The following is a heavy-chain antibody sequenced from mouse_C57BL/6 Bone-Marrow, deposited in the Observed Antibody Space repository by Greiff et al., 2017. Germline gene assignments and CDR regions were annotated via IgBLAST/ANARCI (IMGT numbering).Heavy chain of an antibody. D-gene: IGHD2-2*01. Sequence: VQLKQPGAELVMPGASVKLSCKASGYTFTSYWMHWVKQRPGQGLEWIGEIDPSDSDTNYNHKFKGKSTLTVDKSSSTAYMQLSSLTSEDSAVYYCAKGENYGYDQAWFAYWGQGTLVTVSA. CDR2: IDPSDSDT. CDR3: AKGENYGYDQAWFAY. J-gene: IGHJ3*01. V-gene: IGHV1-69*01. CDR1: GYTFTSYW.